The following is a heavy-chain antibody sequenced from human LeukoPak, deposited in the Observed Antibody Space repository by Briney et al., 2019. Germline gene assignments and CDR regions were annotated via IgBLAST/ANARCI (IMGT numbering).Heavy chain of an antibody. J-gene: IGHJ4*02. Sequence: PGGSLRLSCAASGFTFSSYSMNWVRQAPGKGLEWVSSISSSSSYIYYADSVKGRFTISRDNAKNSLYLQMNSLRAEDTAVFYGASVQPEGDSGSYYGEFPDYRRQRNLVTVSS. V-gene: IGHV3-21*01. CDR1: GFTFSSYS. CDR3: ASVQPEGDSGSYYGEFPDY. CDR2: ISSSSSYI. D-gene: IGHD3-10*01.